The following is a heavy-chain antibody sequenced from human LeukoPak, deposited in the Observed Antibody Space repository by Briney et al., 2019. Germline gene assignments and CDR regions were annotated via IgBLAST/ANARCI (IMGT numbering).Heavy chain of an antibody. CDR3: AHSLYYGSGSYRTGTFDY. D-gene: IGHD3-10*01. V-gene: IGHV2-5*02. Sequence: SGPTLVNPTQTLTLTCTFSGFSLSTSGVGVGWIRQPPGKALEWLALIYWDDDKRYSPSLKSRLTITKDTTKNQVVLTMTNMDPVDTATYYCAHSLYYGSGSYRTGTFDYWGQGTLVTVSS. CDR1: GFSLSTSGVG. CDR2: IYWDDDK. J-gene: IGHJ4*02.